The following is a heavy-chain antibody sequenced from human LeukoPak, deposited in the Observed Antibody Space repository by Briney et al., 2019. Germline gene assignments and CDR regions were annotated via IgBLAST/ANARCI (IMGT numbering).Heavy chain of an antibody. J-gene: IGHJ4*02. Sequence: VASVKVSCTASGYTFTSYGINWVRQAPGQGLEWMGWISAYNGNTNYAQKLQGRVTMTTDTSTSTAYMELRSLRSDDTAVYYCTRDLPYSSSWESIDYWGQGTLVTVSS. V-gene: IGHV1-18*01. CDR2: ISAYNGNT. CDR1: GYTFTSYG. D-gene: IGHD6-13*01. CDR3: TRDLPYSSSWESIDY.